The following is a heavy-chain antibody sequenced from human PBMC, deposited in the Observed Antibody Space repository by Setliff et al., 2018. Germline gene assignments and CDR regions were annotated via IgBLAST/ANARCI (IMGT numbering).Heavy chain of an antibody. D-gene: IGHD3-22*01. CDR1: TFTFSKYA. CDR2: IGASGHNT. V-gene: IGHV3-21*01. CDR3: ARDSYYDSSGYSEKRAFDI. J-gene: IGHJ3*02. Sequence: GSLRLSCAASTFTFSKYAVTWVRQAPGKGLQWVASIGASGHNTYYADFVKGRFTISRDNAKNSLYLQMNSLRAEDTAVYYCARDSYYDSSGYSEKRAFDIWGQGTMVTVSS.